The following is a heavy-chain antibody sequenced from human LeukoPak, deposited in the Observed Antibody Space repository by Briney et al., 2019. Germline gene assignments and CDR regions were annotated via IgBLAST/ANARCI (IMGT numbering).Heavy chain of an antibody. Sequence: GGSLRLSCVASGFTFTNYWMHWVRQAPGKGLVWVARMNSDASSTSYADSVRGRFTISRDNAKKTLYLQMNSLRAEDTAVYYCARGPDYGGPLRGQGTLVTVSP. CDR2: MNSDASST. CDR1: GFTFTNYW. V-gene: IGHV3-74*01. D-gene: IGHD4-23*01. CDR3: ARGPDYGGPL. J-gene: IGHJ4*02.